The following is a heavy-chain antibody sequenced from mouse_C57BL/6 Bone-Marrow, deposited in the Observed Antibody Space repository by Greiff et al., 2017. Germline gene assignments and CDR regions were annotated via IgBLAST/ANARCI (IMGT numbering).Heavy chain of an antibody. D-gene: IGHD1-1*01. V-gene: IGHV1-64*01. CDR3: ARPPYGSSFFDY. CDR1: GYTFTSYW. CDR2: IHPNSGRT. J-gene: IGHJ2*01. Sequence: QVQLQQPGAELVKPGASVKLSCKASGYTFTSYWMHWVKQRPGQGLEWIGMIHPNSGRTNYNEKFKSKATLTVDKSSSTAYMQLSSLTSEDSAVYYCARPPYGSSFFDYWGQGTTLTVSS.